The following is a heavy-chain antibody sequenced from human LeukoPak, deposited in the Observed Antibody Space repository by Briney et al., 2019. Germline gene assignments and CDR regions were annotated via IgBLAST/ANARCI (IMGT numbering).Heavy chain of an antibody. CDR3: ASTRGYDFWSGYEEFYYYYYMDV. D-gene: IGHD3-3*01. Sequence: ASVRVSCKASGYTFTSYGISWVRQAPGQGLEWMGWISAYNGNTNYAQKLQGRVTMTTDTSTSTAYMELRSLRSDDTAVYYCASTRGYDFWSGYEEFYYYYYMDVWGKGTTVTVSS. V-gene: IGHV1-18*01. CDR2: ISAYNGNT. CDR1: GYTFTSYG. J-gene: IGHJ6*03.